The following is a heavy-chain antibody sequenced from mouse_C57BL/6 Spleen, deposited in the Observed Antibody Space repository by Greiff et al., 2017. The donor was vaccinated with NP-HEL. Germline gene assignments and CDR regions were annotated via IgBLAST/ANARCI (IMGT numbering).Heavy chain of an antibody. J-gene: IGHJ1*03. D-gene: IGHD1-1*01. Sequence: EVMLVEPGAELVRPGASVKLSCTASGFHIKAYYMHWVKQRPEQGLEWIGRIDPEDGDIEYATKFQGKATMTADTSSNTAYLQHSSLTSEDSDVYECTAWDGSSHWYFDVWGTGTTVTVSS. CDR3: TAWDGSSHWYFDV. CDR1: GFHIKAYY. CDR2: IDPEDGDI. V-gene: IGHV14-1*01.